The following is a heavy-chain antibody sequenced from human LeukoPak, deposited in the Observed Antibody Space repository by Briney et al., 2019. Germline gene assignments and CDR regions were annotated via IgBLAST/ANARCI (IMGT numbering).Heavy chain of an antibody. Sequence: GSLRLSCAASGFTFSDYHMSWIRQAPGKGLEWVSYIIRSGSSIYYADSVKGRFTVSRDNAKNSLYVQMNSLRAEDTAVYYCARDRGTGGAFDIWGQGTMVTVSS. CDR2: IIRSGSSI. CDR1: GFTFSDYH. J-gene: IGHJ3*02. V-gene: IGHV3-11*01. D-gene: IGHD3-10*01. CDR3: ARDRGTGGAFDI.